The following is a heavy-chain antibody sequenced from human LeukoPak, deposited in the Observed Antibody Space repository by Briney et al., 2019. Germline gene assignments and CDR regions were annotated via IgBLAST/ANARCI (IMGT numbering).Heavy chain of an antibody. J-gene: IGHJ5*02. CDR1: GFTFSSYS. V-gene: IGHV3-21*01. CDR2: ISSSSSYI. CDR3: ARGLTGYSSRWFQEDKNWFDP. Sequence: GGSLRLYCAASGFTFSSYSMNWVHQAPGKGLEWVSSISSSSSYIYYADSVKGRFTISRDNAKNSLYLQMNSLRAEDTAVYYCARGLTGYSSRWFQEDKNWFDPWGQGTLVTVSS. D-gene: IGHD6-13*01.